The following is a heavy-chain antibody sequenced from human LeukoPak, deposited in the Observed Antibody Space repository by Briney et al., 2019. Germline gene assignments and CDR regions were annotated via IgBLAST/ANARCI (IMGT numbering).Heavy chain of an antibody. V-gene: IGHV4-59*12. D-gene: IGHD5-18*01. CDR2: VSYSGNT. CDR3: ARAGRYTSGRSYFFDN. J-gene: IGHJ4*02. Sequence: SETLSLTCSVSGGSISGYYWSWSRQPPGKGLEWIAYVSYSGNTNYTPSLKNRVSISVDTSKNRFSLQLRSLTAADTAFYYCARAGRYTSGRSYFFDNWGQGTLVTVS. CDR1: GGSISGYY.